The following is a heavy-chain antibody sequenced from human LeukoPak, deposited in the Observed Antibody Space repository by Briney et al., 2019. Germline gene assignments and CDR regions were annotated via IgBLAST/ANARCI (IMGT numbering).Heavy chain of an antibody. Sequence: GGSLRLSCAASGFTFSSYEMNWVRQAPGKGVEWISYISSSGSTIYYADSVKGRFTISRDNAKNSLYLQMNSLRAEDTAVYYCAKTYDILTGYHSGYYYYMDVWGKGTTVTISS. CDR1: GFTFSSYE. CDR2: ISSSGSTI. D-gene: IGHD3-9*01. J-gene: IGHJ6*03. CDR3: AKTYDILTGYHSGYYYYMDV. V-gene: IGHV3-48*03.